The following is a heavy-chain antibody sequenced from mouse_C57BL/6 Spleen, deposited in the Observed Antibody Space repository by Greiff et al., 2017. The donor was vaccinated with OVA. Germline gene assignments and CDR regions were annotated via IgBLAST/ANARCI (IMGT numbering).Heavy chain of an antibody. CDR3: ARGTTVVAVDY. V-gene: IGHV1-55*01. CDR1: GYTFTSYW. CDR2: IYPGSGST. D-gene: IGHD1-1*01. Sequence: VQLKQPGAELVKPGASVKMSCKASGYTFTSYWITWVKQRPGQGLEWIGDIYPGSGSTNYNEKFKSKATLTVDTSSSTAYMQLSSLTSEDSAVYYCARGTTVVAVDYWGQGTSVTVSS. J-gene: IGHJ4*01.